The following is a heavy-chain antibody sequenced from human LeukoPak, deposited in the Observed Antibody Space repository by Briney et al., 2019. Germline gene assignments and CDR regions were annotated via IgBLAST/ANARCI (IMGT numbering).Heavy chain of an antibody. V-gene: IGHV1-2*02. CDR2: INPNNGGT. J-gene: IGHJ4*02. CDR1: GYTFTGYY. Sequence: ASVKVSCKASGYTFTGYYLHWVRQAPGQGLEWMGWINPNNGGTMYAQKFQGRLTMTLDTSISTLYMELSSLTSDDTAVYYCARMRYSSSWYGPFDYWGQGTLVTVSS. D-gene: IGHD6-13*01. CDR3: ARMRYSSSWYGPFDY.